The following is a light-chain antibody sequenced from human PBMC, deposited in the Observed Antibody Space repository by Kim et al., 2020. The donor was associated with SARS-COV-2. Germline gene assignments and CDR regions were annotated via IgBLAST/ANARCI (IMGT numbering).Light chain of an antibody. CDR2: WAS. Sequence: ATLNCKSSQSVLYSSNNQNYLAWYQQKPGQAPKLLIYWASTRESGVPDRFSGSASGTDFTLTISSLQAEDVAVYYCQQYYATPFTFGPGTKVDIK. J-gene: IGKJ3*01. V-gene: IGKV4-1*01. CDR3: QQYYATPFT. CDR1: QSVLYSSNNQNY.